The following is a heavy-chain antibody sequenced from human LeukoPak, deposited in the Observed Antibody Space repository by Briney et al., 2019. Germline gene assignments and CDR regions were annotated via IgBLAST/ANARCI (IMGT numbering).Heavy chain of an antibody. J-gene: IGHJ6*04. D-gene: IGHD3-10*01. CDR3: ARRSMVQHLDV. CDR1: GYTFTGYY. Sequence: ASVKVSCKASGYTFTGYYMHWVRQAPGQGLEWMGWINTNTGNPTYAQGFTGRFVFSLDTSVSTAYLQISSLKTEDTAVYYCARRSMVQHLDVWGKGTTVTVSS. CDR2: INTNTGNP. V-gene: IGHV7-4-1*02.